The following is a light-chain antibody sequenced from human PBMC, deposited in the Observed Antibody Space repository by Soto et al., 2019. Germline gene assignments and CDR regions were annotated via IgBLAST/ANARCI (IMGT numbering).Light chain of an antibody. CDR2: AAS. CDR1: QGISSD. J-gene: IGKJ2*01. Sequence: AIRMTQSPSSLSASTGDRVTITCRASQGISSDLAWYQQKSGKVPKLLIYAASMFQSEVPSSFSVSGSVSDFTHTTSCLQSEDFAAYYCQQYYSYLSYTFGQRIKLEIK. V-gene: IGKV1-8*01. CDR3: QQYYSYLSYT.